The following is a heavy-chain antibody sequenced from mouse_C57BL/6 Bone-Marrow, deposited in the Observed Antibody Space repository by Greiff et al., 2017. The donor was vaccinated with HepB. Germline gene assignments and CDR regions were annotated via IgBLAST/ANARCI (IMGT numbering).Heavy chain of an antibody. D-gene: IGHD2-2*01. J-gene: IGHJ2*01. V-gene: IGHV3-8*01. CDR3: ARIWLRREAYYFDY. CDR1: GYSITSDY. CDR2: ISYSGST. Sequence: EVKLVESGPGLAKPSQPLSLTCSVPGYSITSDYWNWIRIFPGNKLEYMGYISYSGSTYYNPSLKSRISITRDPSKNQYYLQLNSVTTEDTATYYGARIWLRREAYYFDYGGQGTTLTVSS.